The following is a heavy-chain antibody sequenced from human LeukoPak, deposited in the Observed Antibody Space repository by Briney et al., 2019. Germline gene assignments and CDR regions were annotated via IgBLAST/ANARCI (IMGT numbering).Heavy chain of an antibody. CDR1: GGSISSYY. J-gene: IGHJ4*02. CDR2: IYYSGST. V-gene: IGHV4-59*12. CDR3: AREEGSGSYISFDY. D-gene: IGHD3-10*01. Sequence: PSETLSLTCTVSGGSISSYYWSWIRQPPGKGLEWIGYIYYSGSTNYNPSLKSRVTISVDTSKNQFSLKLSSVTAADTAVYYCAREEGSGSYISFDYWGQGTLVTVSS.